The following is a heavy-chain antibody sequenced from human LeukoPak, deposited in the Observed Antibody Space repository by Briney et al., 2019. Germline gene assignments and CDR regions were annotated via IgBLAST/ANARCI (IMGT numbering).Heavy chain of an antibody. V-gene: IGHV3-7*01. J-gene: IGHJ4*02. CDR3: ARDPGSPGYFDY. D-gene: IGHD1-26*01. CDR1: GFTFSSSW. Sequence: PGGSLRLSCAASGFTFSSSWMSWVRQAPGKGLEWVANIKQDGSEKYYVDSVKGRFTISRDNAKNSLYLQMNSLRAEDTAVYYCARDPGSPGYFDYWGQGTLVTVSS. CDR2: IKQDGSEK.